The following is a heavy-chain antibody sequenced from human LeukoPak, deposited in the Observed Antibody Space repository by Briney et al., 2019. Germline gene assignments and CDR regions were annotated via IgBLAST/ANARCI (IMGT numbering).Heavy chain of an antibody. CDR3: ARGASSSSSWVAYYYYMDV. Sequence: GGSLRLSCAASGFTFSDHYMDWVRQAPGKGLEWVGRTRNKANSYTTEYAASVKGRFTISRDDSKNSLYLQMNSLKTEDTAVYYCARGASSSSSWVAYYYYMDVWGKGTTVTVSS. CDR2: TRNKANSYTT. V-gene: IGHV3-72*01. CDR1: GFTFSDHY. D-gene: IGHD6-13*01. J-gene: IGHJ6*03.